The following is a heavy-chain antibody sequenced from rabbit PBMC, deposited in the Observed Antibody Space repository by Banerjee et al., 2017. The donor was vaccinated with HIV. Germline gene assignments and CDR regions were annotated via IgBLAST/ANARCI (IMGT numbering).Heavy chain of an antibody. Sequence: QEQLKESGGGLVQPGGSLKLSCKASGFDFSSYYMSWVRQAPGKGLEWIGYISGGDGSTYYASWAKGRFTMSRTSSTTVTLQMTSLTAADTATYFCARDLVTVIGWNFNLWGPGTLVTVS. CDR1: GFDFSSYYM. V-gene: IGHV1S45*01. J-gene: IGHJ4*01. CDR3: ARDLVTVIGWNFNL. D-gene: IGHD1-1*01. CDR2: ISGGDGST.